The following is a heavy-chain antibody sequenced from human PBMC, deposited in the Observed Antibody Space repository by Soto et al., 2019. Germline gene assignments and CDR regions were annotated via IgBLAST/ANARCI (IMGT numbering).Heavy chain of an antibody. Sequence: LGESLKISCNGSGYSFTSYWISWVRQMPGKGLEWMGRIDPSDSYTNYSPSFQGHVTISADESISTAYLQWSSLKASDTAMYYCARLAGYSSGWTFFDYWGQGTLVTVSS. V-gene: IGHV5-10-1*01. D-gene: IGHD6-19*01. CDR3: ARLAGYSSGWTFFDY. J-gene: IGHJ4*02. CDR1: GYSFTSYW. CDR2: IDPSDSYT.